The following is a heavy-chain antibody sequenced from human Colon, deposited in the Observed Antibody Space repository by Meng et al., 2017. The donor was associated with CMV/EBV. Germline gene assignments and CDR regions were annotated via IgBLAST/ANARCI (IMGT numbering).Heavy chain of an antibody. Sequence: GESLKISCIASGFIFSENDMNWVRQVPGKGPEWISYISISGSSTDYSDSVRGRFSISRDNAKNTLYLQMNSLRAEDTAVYYCARGSSTSCYDWGQGTLVTVSS. CDR2: ISISGSST. J-gene: IGHJ4*02. D-gene: IGHD2-2*01. CDR3: ARGSSTSCYD. CDR1: GFIFSEND. V-gene: IGHV3-48*03.